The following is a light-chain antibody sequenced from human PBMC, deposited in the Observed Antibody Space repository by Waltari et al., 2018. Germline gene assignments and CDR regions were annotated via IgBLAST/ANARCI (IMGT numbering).Light chain of an antibody. CDR1: PASVSTSYY. V-gene: IGLV8-61*01. Sequence: QPVVTQEPSFSVSPGGTVPLTCGLSPASVSTSYYPSWYQQTPGQAPRTLIYSTNTRSSGVPDRFSGSILGNKAALTITGAQADDESDYYCVLYMGSGSWVFGGGTKLTVL. CDR3: VLYMGSGSWV. J-gene: IGLJ3*02. CDR2: STN.